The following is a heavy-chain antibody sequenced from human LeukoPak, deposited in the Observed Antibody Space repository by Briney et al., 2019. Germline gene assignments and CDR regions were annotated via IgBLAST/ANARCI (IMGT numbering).Heavy chain of an antibody. CDR3: AKDRARQITGTTVDY. V-gene: IGHV3-9*03. CDR1: GFTFDDYA. Sequence: GGYLRFYGAASGFTFDDYAMHWLRQAQGQGLEWVSGISWNSGSIGYADSVKGRFTISRDNGKNSLYLQMNSLRAEDMALYYCAKDRARQITGTTVDYWGQGTLVTVSS. J-gene: IGHJ4*02. D-gene: IGHD1-20*01. CDR2: ISWNSGSI.